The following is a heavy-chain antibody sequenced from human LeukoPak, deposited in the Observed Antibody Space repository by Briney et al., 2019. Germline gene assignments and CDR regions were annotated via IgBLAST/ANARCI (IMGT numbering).Heavy chain of an antibody. V-gene: IGHV4-39*07. D-gene: IGHD3-3*01. CDR3: ARDGRRRITIFGVVPRGWFDP. CDR2: IYHSGST. J-gene: IGHJ5*02. Sequence: SETLSLTCTVSGGSINSGDYYWVWIRQPPGKGLEWIGSIYHSGSTYYNSSLKSRVIISVDTSKNQFSLKLSSVTAADTAVYYCARDGRRRITIFGVVPRGWFDPWGQGTLVTVSS. CDR1: GGSINSGDYY.